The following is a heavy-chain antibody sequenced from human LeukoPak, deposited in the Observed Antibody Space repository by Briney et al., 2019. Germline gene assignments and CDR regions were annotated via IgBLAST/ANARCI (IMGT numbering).Heavy chain of an antibody. D-gene: IGHD6-19*01. CDR3: AKVVYSSGWYGYFQH. Sequence: GGSLRLSCAASGFTFSSYAMSWVRQAPGKGLEWVSAISGSGGSTYYADPVKGRFTISRDNSKNTLYLQMNSLRAEDTAVYYCAKVVYSSGWYGYFQHWGQGTLVTVSS. V-gene: IGHV3-23*01. CDR1: GFTFSSYA. CDR2: ISGSGGST. J-gene: IGHJ1*01.